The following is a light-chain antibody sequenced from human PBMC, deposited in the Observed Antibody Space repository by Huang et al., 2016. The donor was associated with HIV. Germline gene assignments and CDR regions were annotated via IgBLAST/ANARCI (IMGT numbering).Light chain of an antibody. J-gene: IGKJ1*01. Sequence: DIQMTQSPSAMSASVGDKVTITCRASQAISNYLVWFQQKPGRDPKRLIYAASSLQSGVPSRFSGSGYGTKFTLTISSLQPEDFATYYCLQHHAYPRTFGPGTKVEVK. CDR2: AAS. V-gene: IGKV1-17*03. CDR3: LQHHAYPRT. CDR1: QAISNY.